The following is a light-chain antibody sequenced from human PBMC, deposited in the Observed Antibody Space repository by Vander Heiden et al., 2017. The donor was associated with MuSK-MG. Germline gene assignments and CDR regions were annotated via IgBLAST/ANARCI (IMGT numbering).Light chain of an antibody. V-gene: IGKV1-5*01. CDR3: QQYYNSPWT. J-gene: IGKJ1*01. CDR1: QSISNW. Sequence: DIQMTQSPSTLSASVGDRVTITCRATQSISNWLAWYQQKPGKAPKLLIYNASSLKSGVPSRFSGSGSGTEFTLTSSSLQPDDFATYYCQQYYNSPWTFGQGTKVEIK. CDR2: NAS.